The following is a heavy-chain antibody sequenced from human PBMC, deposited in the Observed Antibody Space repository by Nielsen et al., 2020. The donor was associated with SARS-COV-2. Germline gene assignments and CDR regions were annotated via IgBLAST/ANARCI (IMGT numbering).Heavy chain of an antibody. CDR1: GGSISSSSYY. V-gene: IGHV4-39*07. Sequence: SETLSLTCTVSGGSISSSSYYWGWIRQPPGKGLEWIGSIYYSGSTYYNPSLKSRVTISVDTSKNQFSLKLSSVTAADTAVYYCARCIDTIAAAGPDCWGQGTLVTVSS. CDR3: ARCIDTIAAAGPDC. J-gene: IGHJ4*02. D-gene: IGHD6-13*01. CDR2: IYYSGST.